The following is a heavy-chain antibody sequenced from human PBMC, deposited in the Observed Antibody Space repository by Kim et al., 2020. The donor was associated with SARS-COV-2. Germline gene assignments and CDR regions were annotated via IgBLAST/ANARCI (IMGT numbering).Heavy chain of an antibody. CDR3: ARGFTTIYYPNTDAFDV. J-gene: IGHJ3*01. CDR1: GYTFTDYY. Sequence: ASVKVSCKASGYTFTDYYIHWVRQAPGQGLEWMGRINPNSKDTNYAQKFQGRVTMTRDTSLSTAYMEVSGLISADTAVYYCARGFTTIYYPNTDAFDVWGQGTMVTVSS. V-gene: IGHV1-2*06. D-gene: IGHD3-10*01. CDR2: INPNSKDT.